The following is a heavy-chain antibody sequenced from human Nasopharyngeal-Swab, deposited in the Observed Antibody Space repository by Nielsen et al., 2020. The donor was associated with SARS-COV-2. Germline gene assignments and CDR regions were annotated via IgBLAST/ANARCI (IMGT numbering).Heavy chain of an antibody. CDR2: IYYSGST. D-gene: IGHD6-6*01. CDR1: GGSISSSSYY. CDR3: ARRIAAPSGDGMDV. J-gene: IGHJ6*02. V-gene: IGHV4-39*01. Sequence: SETLSLTCTVSGGSISSSSYYWSWIRQPPGKGLEWIGSIYYSGSTYYNPSLKSRVTISVDTSKNQFSLKLLSVTAADTAVYYCARRIAAPSGDGMDVWGQGTTVTVSS.